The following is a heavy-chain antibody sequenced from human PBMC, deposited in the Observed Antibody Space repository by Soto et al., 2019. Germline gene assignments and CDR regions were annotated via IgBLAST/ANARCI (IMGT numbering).Heavy chain of an antibody. D-gene: IGHD3-9*01. CDR1: GFTFSSYW. V-gene: IGHV3-74*01. CDR2: INSDGSST. Sequence: PGGSLRLSCAASGFTFSSYWMHWVRQDPGKGLVWVSRINSDGSSTSYADSVKGRFTISRDNAKNTLYLQMNSLRAEDTAVYYCARAGTYYDILTGYYLPTFYYGMDVWGQGTTVTVSS. J-gene: IGHJ6*02. CDR3: ARAGTYYDILTGYYLPTFYYGMDV.